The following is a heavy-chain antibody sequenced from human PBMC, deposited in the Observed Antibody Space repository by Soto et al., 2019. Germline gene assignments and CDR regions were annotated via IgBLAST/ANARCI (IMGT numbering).Heavy chain of an antibody. CDR1: GYSISSGYY. CDR2: IYHSGST. CDR3: GRPNLIAAAGTGHAFDI. J-gene: IGHJ3*02. Sequence: PSETLSLTCAVSGYSISSGYYWGWIRHPPGKGLELIGSIYHSGSTYYKPSLKSRVTISVDTSKNQFSLKLSSVTAADTAVYYCGRPNLIAAAGTGHAFDIWGPGTMVTVS. V-gene: IGHV4-38-2*01. D-gene: IGHD6-13*01.